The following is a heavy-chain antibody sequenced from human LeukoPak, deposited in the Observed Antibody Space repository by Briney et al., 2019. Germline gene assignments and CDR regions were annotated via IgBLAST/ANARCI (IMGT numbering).Heavy chain of an antibody. J-gene: IGHJ3*02. CDR3: ARDPGGPSAGAFDI. V-gene: IGHV4-59*01. CDR2: IYYSGST. Sequence: SETLSLTCTVSGGSISSYYWSWIRQPPGKGLEWIGYIYYSGSTNYNPSLKSRVTISVDTSKNQFSLKLSSVSAADTAVYYCARDPGGPSAGAFDIWGQGTMVTVSS. CDR1: GGSISSYY. D-gene: IGHD4-23*01.